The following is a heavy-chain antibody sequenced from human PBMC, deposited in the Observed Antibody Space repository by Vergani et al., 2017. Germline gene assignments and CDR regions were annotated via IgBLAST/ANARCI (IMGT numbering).Heavy chain of an antibody. CDR1: GGSISSGGYS. D-gene: IGHD1-1*01. CDR2: ICHSGST. CDR3: ARVGTGNDIDY. J-gene: IGHJ4*02. V-gene: IGHV4-30-2*01. Sequence: QLQLQESGPGLVKPSQTLSLTCAVSGGSISSGGYSWSWIRQPPGKGLEWLGYICHSGSTYYNPSLKSRVTISVDRSKNQFSLKLSSVTAADTAVYYCARVGTGNDIDYWGQGTLVTVSS.